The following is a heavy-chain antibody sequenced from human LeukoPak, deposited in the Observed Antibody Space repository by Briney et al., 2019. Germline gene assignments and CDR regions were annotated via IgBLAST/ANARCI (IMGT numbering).Heavy chain of an antibody. CDR3: ARDDCSSGWYCAY. Sequence: GGSLRLSCAASGFSFSNYGMHWVRQAPGKGLEWVAFIAHDRNNKYYADSVKGRFTISRDNSKNTLYLQMNSLRAEDTAVYYCARDDCSSGWYCAYWGRGALVTVSS. V-gene: IGHV3-30*02. CDR1: GFSFSNYG. CDR2: IAHDRNNK. D-gene: IGHD6-19*01. J-gene: IGHJ4*02.